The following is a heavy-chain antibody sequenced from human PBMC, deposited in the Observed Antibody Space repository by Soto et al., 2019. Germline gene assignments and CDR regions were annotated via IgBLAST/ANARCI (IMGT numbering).Heavy chain of an antibody. Sequence: GGSLRLSCVGSGFTFSNYGMHWVRQPPGKGLEWVALISDDGDKRYYADSVRGRLIISRDNSKDTLYLQMNSLGPDDTAVYFCAKARVRIVGANSFDYWGQGTTVTVYS. CDR3: AKARVRIVGANSFDY. CDR2: ISDDGDKR. V-gene: IGHV3-30*18. CDR1: GFTFSNYG. J-gene: IGHJ4*02. D-gene: IGHD1-26*01.